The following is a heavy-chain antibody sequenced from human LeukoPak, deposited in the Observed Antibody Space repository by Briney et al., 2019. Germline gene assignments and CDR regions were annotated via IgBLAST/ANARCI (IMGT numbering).Heavy chain of an antibody. D-gene: IGHD6-13*01. J-gene: IGHJ5*02. V-gene: IGHV4-39*07. CDR3: VRVRAAAGEYNWFDP. CDR2: IYYSGST. CDR1: GGSISSSSYY. Sequence: SETLSLTCTVSGGSISSSSYYWGWIRQPPGKGLEWIGSIYYSGSTDYNPSLKSRVTISVDTSKNQFSLKLSSVTAADTAVYYCVRVRAAAGEYNWFDPWGQGTLVTVSS.